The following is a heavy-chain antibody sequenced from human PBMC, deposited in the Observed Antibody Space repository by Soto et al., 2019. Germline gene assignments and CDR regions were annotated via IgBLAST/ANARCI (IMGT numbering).Heavy chain of an antibody. V-gene: IGHV4-59*01. CDR3: ARDLAVAANYYYGMDV. CDR1: GGSISSYY. Sequence: QVQLQESGPGLVKPSETLSLTCTVSGGSISSYYWSWIRQPPGKGLEWIGYIYYSGSTNYNPSLKSRVTISVDTSKNQFSLKPSSVTAADTAVYYCARDLAVAANYYYGMDVWGQGTTVTVSS. CDR2: IYYSGST. D-gene: IGHD6-19*01. J-gene: IGHJ6*02.